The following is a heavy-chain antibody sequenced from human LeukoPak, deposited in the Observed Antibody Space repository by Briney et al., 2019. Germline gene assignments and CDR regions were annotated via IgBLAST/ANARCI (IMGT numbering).Heavy chain of an antibody. CDR2: IFPGDPDT. Sequence: GESPTISCKSSGYTFTSYWIGWVRQMPGKGLEWMGIIFPGDPDTRYSPSFQGQVTISADKSISTAYLQWSSLKASDTAIYYCARRDSSGYSEYWGQGTLVTVSS. D-gene: IGHD3-22*01. CDR3: ARRDSSGYSEY. CDR1: GYTFTSYW. V-gene: IGHV5-51*01. J-gene: IGHJ4*02.